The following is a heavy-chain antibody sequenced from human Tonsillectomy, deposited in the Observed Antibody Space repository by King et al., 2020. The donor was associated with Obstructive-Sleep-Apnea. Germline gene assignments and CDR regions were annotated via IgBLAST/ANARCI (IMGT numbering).Heavy chain of an antibody. J-gene: IGHJ4*02. CDR1: GFRFSNYD. Sequence: EVQLVESGGGLVQPGGSLRLSCAGSGFRFSNYDIHWVRQGIGKGLEWVAAIDDAGDTYYRGSVKGRFTVSRENVKSSAYLQMQSLRAGDTAVYYCVRGYDSSGTPPPFDYWGQGTLVTVSS. D-gene: IGHD3-22*01. CDR2: IDDAGDT. CDR3: VRGYDSSGTPPPFDY. V-gene: IGHV3-13*04.